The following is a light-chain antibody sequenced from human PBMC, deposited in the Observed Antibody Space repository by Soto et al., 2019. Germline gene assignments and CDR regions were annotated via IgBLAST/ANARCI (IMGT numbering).Light chain of an antibody. Sequence: DIPMTQSPSTLSASVGDRVTITCRASQSISSWLAWYQQKPGKAPKLLLYNASSLESGFPSRFIGSGSGPEFTLTVSSLHPDDFATYYCEQYNSFPLTFGGGTKVEIK. CDR1: QSISSW. J-gene: IGKJ4*01. CDR2: NAS. CDR3: EQYNSFPLT. V-gene: IGKV1-5*03.